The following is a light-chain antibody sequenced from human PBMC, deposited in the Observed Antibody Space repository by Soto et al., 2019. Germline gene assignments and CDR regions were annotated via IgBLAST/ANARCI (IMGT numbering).Light chain of an antibody. J-gene: IGKJ5*01. CDR1: QSISNH. V-gene: IGKV1-39*01. Sequence: DIQMTQSPSSLSAPVADRVIITCRASQSISNHLNWYQQKPGKAPKLLIFAASSLQSGVPSRFSGSGSGPEFTLTISSLQPGDFATYYCQQSYSPPPNTFGQGTRLEIK. CDR2: AAS. CDR3: QQSYSPPPNT.